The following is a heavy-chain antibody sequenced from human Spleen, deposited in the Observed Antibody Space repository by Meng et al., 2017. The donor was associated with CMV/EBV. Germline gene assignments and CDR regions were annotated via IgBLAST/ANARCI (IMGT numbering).Heavy chain of an antibody. CDR3: ARTKYYDFWSGYYPLLDAFDI. CDR2: IYYSGST. V-gene: IGHV4-39*07. D-gene: IGHD3-3*01. J-gene: IGHJ3*02. Sequence: SETLSLTCTVSGGSISSSSYYWGWIRQPPGKGLEWIGSIYYSGSTNYNPSLKSRVTISVDTSKNHFSLKLTSVTAADTAVYYCARTKYYDFWSGYYPLLDAFDIWGQGTKVTVSS. CDR1: GGSISSSSYY.